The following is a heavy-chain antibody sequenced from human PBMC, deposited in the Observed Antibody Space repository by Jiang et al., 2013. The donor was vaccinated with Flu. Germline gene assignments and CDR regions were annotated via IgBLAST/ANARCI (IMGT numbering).Heavy chain of an antibody. V-gene: IGHV4-61*02. CDR1: GGSISSGSYY. CDR2: IYTSGST. CDR3: AREGEAGTFY. J-gene: IGHJ4*02. Sequence: GLVKPSQTLSLTCTVSGGSISSGSYYWSWIRQPAGKGLEWIGRIYTSGSTNYNPSLKSRVTISVDTSKNQFSLKLSSVTAADTAVYYCAREGEAGTFYWGQGTLVTVSS. D-gene: IGHD6-19*01.